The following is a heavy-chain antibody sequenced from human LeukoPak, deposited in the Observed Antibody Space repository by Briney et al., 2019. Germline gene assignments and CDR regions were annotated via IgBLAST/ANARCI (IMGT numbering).Heavy chain of an antibody. CDR2: IKSKTDGGTT. CDR3: TTGNGFRSGRNFDY. Sequence: GGSLRLSCAASGFTLRSYWMSWVRQAPGKGLEWVGRIKSKTDGGTTDYAAPVKGRFTISRDDSKNTRYLQMNSLKTEDTAVYYCTTGNGFRSGRNFDYWGQGTLVTVSS. CDR1: GFTLRSYW. J-gene: IGHJ4*02. D-gene: IGHD6-19*01. V-gene: IGHV3-15*01.